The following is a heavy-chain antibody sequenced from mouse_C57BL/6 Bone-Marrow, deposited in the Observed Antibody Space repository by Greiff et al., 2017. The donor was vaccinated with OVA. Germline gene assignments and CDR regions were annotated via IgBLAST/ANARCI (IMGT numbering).Heavy chain of an antibody. J-gene: IGHJ2*01. CDR1: GYTFTDYY. CDR2: INPNNGGT. V-gene: IGHV1-26*01. CDR3: AREDLTKDY. Sequence: EVQLQQSGPELVKPGASVKISCKASGYTFTDYYMNWVKQSHGKSLEWIGDINPNNGGTSYNQKFKGKATLTVDKSSSTAYMELRSLTSEDSAVYYCAREDLTKDYWGQGTTLTVSS. D-gene: IGHD5-1*01.